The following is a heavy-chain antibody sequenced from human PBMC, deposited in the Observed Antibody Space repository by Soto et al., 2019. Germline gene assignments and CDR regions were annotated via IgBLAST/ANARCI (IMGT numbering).Heavy chain of an antibody. D-gene: IGHD6-13*01. CDR3: ARALPYSSSGDS. V-gene: IGHV1-18*01. CDR2: ISASNGNI. CDR1: GYTFTTYG. J-gene: IGHJ4*02. Sequence: QVQLVQSGAEVKKPGASVRVSCKASGYTFTTYGISWVRQAPGQGLEWMGWISASNGNIYYGQKFQGRVTMTTDSFTSTAYMELSSLTSDDTAVYYCARALPYSSSGDSWGREPWSPSPQ.